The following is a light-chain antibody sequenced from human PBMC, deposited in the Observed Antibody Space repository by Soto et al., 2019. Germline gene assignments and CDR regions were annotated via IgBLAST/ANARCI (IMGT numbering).Light chain of an antibody. CDR2: GAS. Sequence: EIVLTQSPGTLSLSPGERATLSCRASQSVGSNYLAWYQQKPGQAPRLLIYGASSRATGIPDRFSGSGSGTDFTLTISSLQSEDFAVYYCQQYYDWPITFGQGTRLEIK. V-gene: IGKV3-20*01. J-gene: IGKJ5*01. CDR3: QQYYDWPIT. CDR1: QSVGSNY.